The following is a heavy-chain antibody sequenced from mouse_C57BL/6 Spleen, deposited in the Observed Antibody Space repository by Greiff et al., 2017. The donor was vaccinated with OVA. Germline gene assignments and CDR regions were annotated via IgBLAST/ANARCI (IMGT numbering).Heavy chain of an antibody. D-gene: IGHD2-5*01. J-gene: IGHJ2*01. CDR3: AREGQGSYSNYWGVLDY. V-gene: IGHV1-82*01. CDR1: GYAFSSSW. Sequence: QVQLKESGPELVKPGASVKISCKASGYAFSSSWMNWVKQRPGKGLEWIGRIYPGDGDINYNGKFKGKATLTADKSSSTAYMQLSSLTSEDSAVYFCAREGQGSYSNYWGVLDYWGQGTTLTVSS. CDR2: IYPGDGDI.